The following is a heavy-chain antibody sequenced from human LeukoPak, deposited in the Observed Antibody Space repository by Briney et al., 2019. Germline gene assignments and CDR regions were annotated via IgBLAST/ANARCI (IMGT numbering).Heavy chain of an antibody. J-gene: IGHJ4*02. CDR3: ARRNYYYDSSGYDY. Sequence: SETLSLTCPVSGVSITSRSYYWGWIRQPPGKGLEWIGEIYHSGSTNYNPSLKSRVTISVDKSKNQFSLKLSSVTAADTAVYYCARRNYYYDSSGYDYWGQGTLVTVSS. D-gene: IGHD3-22*01. V-gene: IGHV4-61*05. CDR2: IYHSGST. CDR1: GVSITSRSYY.